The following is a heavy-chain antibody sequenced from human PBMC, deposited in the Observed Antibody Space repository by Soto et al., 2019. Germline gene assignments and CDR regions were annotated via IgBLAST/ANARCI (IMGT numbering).Heavy chain of an antibody. V-gene: IGHV1-46*01. Sequence: SVKVSCKASGYTFTSYYMHWVRQAPGQGLEWMGIINPSGGSTSYAQKFQGRVTMTRDMSTSTVYMELSSLRSEDTAVYYCARGQRAAAGMGYSSYGMDVWGQGLKVT. J-gene: IGHJ6*02. CDR1: GYTFTSYY. CDR3: ARGQRAAAGMGYSSYGMDV. D-gene: IGHD6-13*01. CDR2: INPSGGST.